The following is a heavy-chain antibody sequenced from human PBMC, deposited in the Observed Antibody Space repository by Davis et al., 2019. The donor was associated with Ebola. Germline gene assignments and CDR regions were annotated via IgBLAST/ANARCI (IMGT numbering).Heavy chain of an antibody. V-gene: IGHV3-74*01. Sequence: GESLKISCAASGFTFSSYWMHWVRQAPGKGLVWVSRINSDGSSTSYADSVKGRFTISRDNAKNTLYLQMNSLRAEDTAVYYCVKVLSGSYHLDFDYWGQGTLVTVSS. CDR1: GFTFSSYW. J-gene: IGHJ4*02. CDR3: VKVLSGSYHLDFDY. D-gene: IGHD1-26*01. CDR2: INSDGSST.